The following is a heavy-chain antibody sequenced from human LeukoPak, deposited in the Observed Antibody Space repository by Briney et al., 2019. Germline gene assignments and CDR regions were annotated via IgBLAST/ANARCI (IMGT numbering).Heavy chain of an antibody. CDR3: AREIFWSGYYSNLHFDY. D-gene: IGHD3-3*01. V-gene: IGHV3-21*01. CDR2: ISSSSGYI. J-gene: IGHJ4*02. CDR1: GFTFNSYS. Sequence: GGSLRLSCAASGFTFNSYSMNWVRQTPGKGLEWVSSISSSSGYINYADSVKGRFTVSRDNAKNSLYLQMNSLRAEDTAVYYCAREIFWSGYYSNLHFDYWGQGTLVTVSS.